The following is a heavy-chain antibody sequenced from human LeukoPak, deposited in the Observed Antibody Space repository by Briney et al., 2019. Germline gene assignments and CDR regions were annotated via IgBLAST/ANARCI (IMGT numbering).Heavy chain of an antibody. CDR1: GFTFSSYA. Sequence: PGGSLRLSCAASGFTFSSYAMSWVRRAPGKGLKWVSSISGSGGRTYYADSVKGRFTISRDNSKNTLYLQMNSLRAEDTAIYYCSRDVSRDISCYTAWGQGTLVTVSS. CDR3: SRDVSRDISCYTA. D-gene: IGHD2-2*02. V-gene: IGHV3-23*01. CDR2: ISGSGGRT. J-gene: IGHJ4*02.